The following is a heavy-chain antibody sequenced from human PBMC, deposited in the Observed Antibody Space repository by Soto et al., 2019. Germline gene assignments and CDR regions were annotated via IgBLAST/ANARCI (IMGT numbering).Heavy chain of an antibody. V-gene: IGHV3-74*01. CDR1: GFTFSSYG. CDR3: ARGYCSSTSCPNLDY. CDR2: INSDGSST. J-gene: IGHJ4*02. Sequence: EVQLVESGGGLVQPGGSLRLSCAASGFTFSSYGMHWVRQAPGKGLVWVSRINSDGSSTSYADSVKGRFTISRDNAKNTLYLQMNSLRAEDTAVYYCARGYCSSTSCPNLDYWGQGTLVTVSS. D-gene: IGHD2-2*01.